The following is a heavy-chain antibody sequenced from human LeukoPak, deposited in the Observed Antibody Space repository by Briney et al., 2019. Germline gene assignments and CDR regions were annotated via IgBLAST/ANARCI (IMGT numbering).Heavy chain of an antibody. CDR1: GGSISSYY. CDR3: ARVEVVPGQPHDAFDI. CDR2: IYYSGST. Sequence: SETLSLTCTVSGGSISSYYWSWIRQPPGKGLEWIGYIYYSGSTNYNPSLKSRVTISVDTSKNQFSLKLSSVTAADTAVYYCARVEVVPGQPHDAFDIWGQGTMVTVSS. J-gene: IGHJ3*02. V-gene: IGHV4-59*01. D-gene: IGHD2-2*01.